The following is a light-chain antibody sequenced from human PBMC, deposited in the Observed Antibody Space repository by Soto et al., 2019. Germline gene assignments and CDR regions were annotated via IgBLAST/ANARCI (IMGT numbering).Light chain of an antibody. V-gene: IGKV1-5*03. Sequence: DIQMTQCPSTLSSSVGDRVTITCRASQSIDSWLAWYQHKPGKAPKLLIFKASTLETGVPSRFSGSGSETEFTLTISSLQPDDSATYYCQPYNSYSRTFGKGTKVDI. J-gene: IGKJ1*01. CDR3: QPYNSYSRT. CDR1: QSIDSW. CDR2: KAS.